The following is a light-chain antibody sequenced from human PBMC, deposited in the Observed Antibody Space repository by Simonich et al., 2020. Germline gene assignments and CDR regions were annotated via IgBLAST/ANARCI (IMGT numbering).Light chain of an antibody. CDR1: SSDVGGYNY. CDR2: DVS. V-gene: IGLV2-14*03. J-gene: IGLJ2*01. CDR3: SSYTSSSTLV. Sequence: QSALTQPASVSGSPGQSITISCTGTSSDVGGYNYVSWYQQPPGKAPKLMIYDVSNRPSGVSNRFSGYKSGNTASLTISGLQAEDEADYYCSSYTSSSTLVFGGGTKLTVL.